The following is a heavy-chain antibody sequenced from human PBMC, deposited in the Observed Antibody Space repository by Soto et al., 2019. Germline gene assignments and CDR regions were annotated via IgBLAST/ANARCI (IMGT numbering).Heavy chain of an antibody. CDR3: ARGMRRPYYDYIWGSYRRTDDAFDI. D-gene: IGHD3-16*02. J-gene: IGHJ3*02. CDR1: GGSISSYY. V-gene: IGHV4-59*01. CDR2: IYYSGST. Sequence: SETLSLTCTVSGGSISSYYWSWIRQPPGKGLEWIGYIYYSGSTNYNPSLKSRVTISVDTSKNQLSLKLSSVTAADTAVYYCARGMRRPYYDYIWGSYRRTDDAFDIWGQGTMVTVSS.